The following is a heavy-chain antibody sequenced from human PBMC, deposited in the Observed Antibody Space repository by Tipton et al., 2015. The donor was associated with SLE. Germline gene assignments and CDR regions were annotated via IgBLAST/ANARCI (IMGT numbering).Heavy chain of an antibody. V-gene: IGHV3-33*01. Sequence: SLRLSCAASGFTFSNYGKHWVRQAPGKGLEWVAVIWDDGSQKYHADSVKGRFAISRDNSKNTLYLQMNSLRAEDTAFYYCARDMSTVPAAPFDYWGQGTLVTVSS. CDR2: IWDDGSQK. CDR1: GFTFSNYG. J-gene: IGHJ4*02. CDR3: ARDMSTVPAAPFDY. D-gene: IGHD2-2*01.